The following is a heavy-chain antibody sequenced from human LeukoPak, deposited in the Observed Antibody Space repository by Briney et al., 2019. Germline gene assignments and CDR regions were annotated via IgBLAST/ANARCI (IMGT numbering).Heavy chain of an antibody. CDR2: MSYDGSNK. Sequence: GGSLRLSCAASGFTFSSYGVHWVRHAPGKGLEWVAVMSYDGSNKYYEDYVKGRFSISRDNSKNTLYLQMNSLRAEDTAVYYCAKGLGYCSSTSCPPYYYYGMDVWGQGTTVTVSS. CDR3: AKGLGYCSSTSCPPYYYYGMDV. CDR1: GFTFSSYG. D-gene: IGHD2-2*01. J-gene: IGHJ6*02. V-gene: IGHV3-30*18.